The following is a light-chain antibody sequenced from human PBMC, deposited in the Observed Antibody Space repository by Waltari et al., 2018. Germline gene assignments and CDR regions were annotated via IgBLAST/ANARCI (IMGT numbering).Light chain of an antibody. CDR2: GAS. Sequence: EIVLTQSPGTLSLSPGERATLSCRASQSVGRSLAWYQQKPGQAPRLLIHGASNRATGIPDRFSGSGSGTDFSLTISRLELEDFAVYYCQHYVRLPATFGQGTKVEIK. J-gene: IGKJ1*01. CDR1: QSVGRS. V-gene: IGKV3-20*01. CDR3: QHYVRLPAT.